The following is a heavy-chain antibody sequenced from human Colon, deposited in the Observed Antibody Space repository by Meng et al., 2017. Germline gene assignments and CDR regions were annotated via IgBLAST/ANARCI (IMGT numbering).Heavy chain of an antibody. CDR2: IHPSGST. J-gene: IGHJ4*02. V-gene: IGHV4-34*01. D-gene: IGHD3-9*01. CDR1: GGSFSDYY. Sequence: QGQPRQGGAGLLKPSGTLSLTCAVYGGSFSDYYLTWIRQPPGKGLEWVGEIHPSGSTYYSPSLQSRVTITLDTSKNQFSLTLSSMTAADTAVYYCARGVDWAKSGNFWGQGTLVPSPQ. CDR3: ARGVDWAKSGNF.